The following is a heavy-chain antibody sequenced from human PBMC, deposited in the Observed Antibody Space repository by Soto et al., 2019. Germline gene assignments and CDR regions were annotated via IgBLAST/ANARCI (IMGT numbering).Heavy chain of an antibody. Sequence: QVQLQQSGPGLVKPSQTLSLTCAISGDSVSSNSVAWNWIRQSPSRGLEWLGRTYYRSKWYNDYGVPVKGRITSNPDTSQNQFALQLNSVTPEDTAVYYCARGRFKAFGIWGQGTMVTVSS. CDR3: ARGRFKAFGI. V-gene: IGHV6-1*01. D-gene: IGHD3-3*01. CDR2: TYYRSKWYN. CDR1: GDSVSSNSVA. J-gene: IGHJ3*02.